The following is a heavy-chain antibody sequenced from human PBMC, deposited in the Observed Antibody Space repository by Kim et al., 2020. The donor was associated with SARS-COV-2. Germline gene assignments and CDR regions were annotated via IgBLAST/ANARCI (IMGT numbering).Heavy chain of an antibody. J-gene: IGHJ6*02. Sequence: ASVKGRFTISRDNAKNTLSLQMSSLRAEDTAVYYCTRDSVQAAYYYGMDVWGQGTTVTVSS. CDR3: TRDSVQAAYYYGMDV. V-gene: IGHV3-74*01. D-gene: IGHD1-26*01.